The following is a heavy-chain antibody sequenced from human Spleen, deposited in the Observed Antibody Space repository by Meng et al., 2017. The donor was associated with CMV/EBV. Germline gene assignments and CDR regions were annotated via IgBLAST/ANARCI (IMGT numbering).Heavy chain of an antibody. J-gene: IGHJ6*02. V-gene: IGHV5-51*01. CDR1: GHTFTSYG. Sequence: GHTFTSYGIAWVRQMPGKGLEWMGIIWPGDSDTRYSPSFQGQVTISADKTINTVYLQWNSLKASDTAMYYCARLSSPGYYYYGMDAWGQGTTVTVSS. CDR2: IWPGDSDT. CDR3: ARLSSPGYYYYGMDA.